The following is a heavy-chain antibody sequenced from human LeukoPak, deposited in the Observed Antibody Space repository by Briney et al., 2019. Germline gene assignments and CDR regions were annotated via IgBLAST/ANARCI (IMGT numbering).Heavy chain of an antibody. CDR1: GGSVSSGSYY. J-gene: IGHJ4*02. CDR2: IYYIRST. D-gene: IGHD5-18*01. CDR3: AREWVDRAMEFDY. V-gene: IGHV4-61*01. Sequence: SETLTLTCTISGGSVSSGSYYWSWFRQPPGKGLERIGHIYYIRSTSYNPSLKSRVTISVDTSKNQFSLKLSSVTAADTAVYYCAREWVDRAMEFDYWGQGTLVTVSS.